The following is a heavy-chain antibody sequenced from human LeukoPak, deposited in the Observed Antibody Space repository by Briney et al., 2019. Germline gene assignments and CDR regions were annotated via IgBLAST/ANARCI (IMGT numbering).Heavy chain of an antibody. V-gene: IGHV4-61*02. J-gene: IGHJ5*02. CDR3: ARGNGLRFLEWLLPFDP. D-gene: IGHD3-3*01. CDR1: GGSISSGSYY. Sequence: SQTLSLTCTVSGGSISSGSYYWGWIRQPAGKGLEWIGRIYTSGRTNYNPSLKSRVTISVDTSKNQFSLKLSYVTAADTAVYYCARGNGLRFLEWLLPFDPWGQGTLVTVS. CDR2: IYTSGRT.